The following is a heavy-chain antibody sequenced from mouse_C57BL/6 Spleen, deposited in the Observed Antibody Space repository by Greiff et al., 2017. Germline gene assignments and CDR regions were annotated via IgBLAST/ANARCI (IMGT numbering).Heavy chain of an antibody. CDR1: GFTFSSYT. Sequence: DVHLVESGGGLVKPGGSLKLSCAASGFTFSSYTMSWVRQTPEKRLEWVATISGGGGNTYYPDSVKGRFTISRDNAKNTLYLQMSSLRSEDTALYYCARHYYGSYFDYWGQGTTLTVSS. CDR2: ISGGGGNT. V-gene: IGHV5-9*01. D-gene: IGHD1-1*01. CDR3: ARHYYGSYFDY. J-gene: IGHJ2*01.